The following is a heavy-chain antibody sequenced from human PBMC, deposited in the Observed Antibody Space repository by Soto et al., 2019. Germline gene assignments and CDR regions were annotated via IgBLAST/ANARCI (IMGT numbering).Heavy chain of an antibody. CDR2: IYYSGST. J-gene: IGHJ4*02. CDR1: GGSISSYY. CDR3: ARDISSKDSSGWQFDY. V-gene: IGHV4-59*01. Sequence: SETLSLTCTVSGGSISSYYWSWIRQPPGKGLEWIGYIYYSGSTNYNPSPKSRVTISVDTSKNQFSLKLSSVTAADTAVYYCARDISSKDSSGWQFDYWGQGTLVTVSS. D-gene: IGHD6-19*01.